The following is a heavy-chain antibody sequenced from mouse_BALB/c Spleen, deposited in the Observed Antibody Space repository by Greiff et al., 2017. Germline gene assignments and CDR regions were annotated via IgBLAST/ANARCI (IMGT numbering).Heavy chain of an antibody. CDR2: IDPENGNT. J-gene: IGHJ2*01. CDR3: ARGTLDY. V-gene: IGHV14-1*02. Sequence: EVQLQQSGAELVRPGALVKLSCKASGFNIKDYYMHWVKQRPEQGLEWIGWIDPENGNTIYDPKFQGKASITADTSSNTAYLQLSSLTSEDTAVYYCARGTLDYWGQGTTLTVSS. CDR1: GFNIKDYY.